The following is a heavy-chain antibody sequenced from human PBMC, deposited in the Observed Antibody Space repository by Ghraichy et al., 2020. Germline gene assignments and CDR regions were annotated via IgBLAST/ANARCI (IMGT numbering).Heavy chain of an antibody. J-gene: IGHJ4*02. V-gene: IGHV3-21*01. CDR1: GFTFSSYS. Sequence: GESLNISCAASGFTFSSYSMNWVRQAPGKGLEWVSSISSSSSYIYYADSVKGRFTISRDNAKNSLYLQMNSLRAEDTAVYYCARDKVSSGYYPSDFDYWGQGTLVTVSS. D-gene: IGHD3-22*01. CDR3: ARDKVSSGYYPSDFDY. CDR2: ISSSSSYI.